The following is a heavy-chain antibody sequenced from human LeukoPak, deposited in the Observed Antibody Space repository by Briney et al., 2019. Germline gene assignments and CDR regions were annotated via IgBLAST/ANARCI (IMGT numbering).Heavy chain of an antibody. CDR1: GCTFTSYG. Sequence: GASVKVSCKASGCTFTSYGISWVRQAPGQGLEWMGWISAYNGNTNYAQKLQGRVTMTTDTSTSTAYMELRSLRSDDTAVYYCARVGDYVWGSYRSYNFDYWGQGTLVTVSS. CDR2: ISAYNGNT. V-gene: IGHV1-18*01. CDR3: ARVGDYVWGSYRSYNFDY. J-gene: IGHJ4*02. D-gene: IGHD3-16*02.